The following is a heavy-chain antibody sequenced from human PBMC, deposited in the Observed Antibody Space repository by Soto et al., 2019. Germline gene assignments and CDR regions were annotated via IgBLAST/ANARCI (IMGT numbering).Heavy chain of an antibody. CDR3: TRTPYYDFWSDYYYGMDV. Sequence: GSLRLSCAASGFTCSGSAMHWVRQGSGKGLEWVGRIRSKANSYATAYAASVKGRFTISRDDSKNTAYLQMNSLKTEDTAVYYCTRTPYYDFWSDYYYGMDVWGQGTTVTVSS. CDR2: IRSKANSYAT. V-gene: IGHV3-73*01. CDR1: GFTCSGSA. J-gene: IGHJ6*02. D-gene: IGHD3-3*01.